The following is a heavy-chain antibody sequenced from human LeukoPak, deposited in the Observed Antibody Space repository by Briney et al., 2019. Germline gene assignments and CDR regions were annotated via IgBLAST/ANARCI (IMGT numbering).Heavy chain of an antibody. J-gene: IGHJ6*03. V-gene: IGHV4-4*07. CDR2: IYTSGST. D-gene: IGHD2-15*01. CDR3: ARGPVVAATTGYYYYMDV. CDR1: GYSISSGYY. Sequence: SETLSLTCTVSGYSISSGYYWGWIRQPAGKGLEWIGRIYTSGSTNYNPSLKSRVTMSVDTSKNQFSLKLSSVTAADTAVYYCARGPVVAATTGYYYYMDVWGKGTTVTISS.